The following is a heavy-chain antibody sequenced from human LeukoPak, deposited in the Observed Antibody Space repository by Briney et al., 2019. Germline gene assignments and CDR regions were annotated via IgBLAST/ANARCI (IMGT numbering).Heavy chain of an antibody. CDR1: GFTFDDYG. CDR2: ISGSGGST. Sequence: GGSLRLSCAASGFTFDDYGMSWVRQAPGKGLEWVSAISGSGGSTYYADSVKGRFTISRDNSKNTLYLQMNSLRAEDTAVYYCAKRPGGVFFDYWGQGTLVTVSS. D-gene: IGHD5/OR15-5a*01. V-gene: IGHV3-23*01. CDR3: AKRPGGVFFDY. J-gene: IGHJ4*02.